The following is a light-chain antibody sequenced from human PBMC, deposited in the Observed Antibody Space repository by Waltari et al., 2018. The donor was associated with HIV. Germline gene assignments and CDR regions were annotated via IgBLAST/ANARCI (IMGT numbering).Light chain of an antibody. CDR1: IPAKKS. J-gene: IGLJ3*02. V-gene: IGLV3-27*01. CDR2: KYN. CDR3: YSAANYIWV. Sequence: SFELTQPSSVSVSPGQTARIPCSGDIPAKKSVRWLQQRPGQAPLLSIFKYNERPSGIPERFSGSSTGTTGTRIISGVQVEDEADYYCYSAANYIWVFGGGTRLTVL.